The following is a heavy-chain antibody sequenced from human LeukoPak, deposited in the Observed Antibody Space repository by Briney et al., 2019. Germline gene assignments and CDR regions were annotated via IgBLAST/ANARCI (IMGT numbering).Heavy chain of an antibody. Sequence: SVKVSCKASGGTFSSYAISWVRQAPGQGLDWMGRIIPILGIANYAQKFQGRVTITADKSTSTAYMELSSLRSEDTAVYYCARDHGGDCYLDYWGQGTLVTVSS. V-gene: IGHV1-69*04. CDR1: GGTFSSYA. CDR3: ARDHGGDCYLDY. CDR2: IIPILGIA. J-gene: IGHJ4*02. D-gene: IGHD2-21*02.